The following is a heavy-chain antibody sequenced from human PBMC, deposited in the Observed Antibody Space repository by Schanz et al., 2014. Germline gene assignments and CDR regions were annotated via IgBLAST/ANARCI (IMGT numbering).Heavy chain of an antibody. J-gene: IGHJ4*02. V-gene: IGHV3-30*03. CDR2: MSYDGSIK. CDR3: ARDRGYCSGGSCLTFDY. Sequence: QVQLVESGGGVVQPGRSLRPSCAASGFTFSSYGMHWVRQAPGKGLEWVAAMSYDGSIKYYGDSVKGRFTISRDNSKNTLYLHMNTLRSEDTAVYYCARDRGYCSGGSCLTFDYWGQGTLVTVSS. CDR1: GFTFSSYG. D-gene: IGHD2-15*01.